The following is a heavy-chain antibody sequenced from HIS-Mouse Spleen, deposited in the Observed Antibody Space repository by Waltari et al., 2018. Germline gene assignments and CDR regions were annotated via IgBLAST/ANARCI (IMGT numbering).Heavy chain of an antibody. CDR2: IKQDGSEK. V-gene: IGHV3-7*01. D-gene: IGHD1-26*01. CDR1: GFAFSGYW. Sequence: EVQLVESGGGLVQPGGSLRLSCAASGFAFSGYWVRWVRQAPGKGLEWVANIKQDGSEKYYVDSVKGRFTISRDNAKNSLYLQMNSLRAEDTAVYYCAREGDSGSYFDYWGQGTLVTVSS. J-gene: IGHJ4*02. CDR3: AREGDSGSYFDY.